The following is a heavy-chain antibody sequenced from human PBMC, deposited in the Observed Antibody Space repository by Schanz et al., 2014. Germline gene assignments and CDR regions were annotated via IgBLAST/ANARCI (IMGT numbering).Heavy chain of an antibody. CDR1: GITLSGYG. Sequence: VQLVESGGGLVQPGRSLRLSCAASGITLSGYGLHWVRQGQGNGLQWVAVISSDGSKKLYADSVKARFTISRDNSKNSVSLQMDSLRPEDTAVYFCAKDLHSNSGNYYSYYFDSWGPGALVTVSS. CDR3: AKDLHSNSGNYYSYYFDS. V-gene: IGHV3-30*18. CDR2: ISSDGSKK. D-gene: IGHD3-10*01. J-gene: IGHJ4*02.